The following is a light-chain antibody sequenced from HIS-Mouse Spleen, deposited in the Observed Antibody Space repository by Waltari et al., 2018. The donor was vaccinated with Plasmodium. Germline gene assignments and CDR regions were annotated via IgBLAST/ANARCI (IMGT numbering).Light chain of an antibody. J-gene: IGLJ2*01. CDR2: KDS. CDR1: ALPKQY. Sequence: SYELTQPPPVSVSPGQTARITCSGDALPKQYASWYQQKPGQAPVLVIYKDSERPSGIPERFSGSSSGTTVTLTISGVQAEDEADYYCQSADSSGTYQVFGGGTKLTVL. V-gene: IGLV3-25*03. CDR3: QSADSSGTYQV.